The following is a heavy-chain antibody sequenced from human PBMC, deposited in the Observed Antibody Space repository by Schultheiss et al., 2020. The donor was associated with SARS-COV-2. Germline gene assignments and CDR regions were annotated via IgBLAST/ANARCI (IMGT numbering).Heavy chain of an antibody. V-gene: IGHV4-59*01. J-gene: IGHJ4*02. CDR1: GGSISSYF. Sequence: SETLSLTCTVSGGSISSYFWSWIRQHPGKGLEWIGYIYHSGSTYYNPSLRSRVVISVDTSKNQFSLKLSSVTAADTAVYYCARGVLPDYWGQGTLVTVSS. CDR3: ARGVLPDY. D-gene: IGHD2-15*01. CDR2: IYHSGST.